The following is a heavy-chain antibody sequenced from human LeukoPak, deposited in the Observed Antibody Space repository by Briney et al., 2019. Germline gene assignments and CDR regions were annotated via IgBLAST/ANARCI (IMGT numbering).Heavy chain of an antibody. CDR1: GDSISNTFYY. Sequence: SETLSLTCSVSGDSISNTFYYWAWVRQPPGKGLEWIGTVYYTGATFYKWSLKNRVTVSADTSRNQFSLSLRSVTAADAAVYYCATIRRYGGDPAYYFDDWGQGTLVTVDS. CDR2: VYYTGAT. V-gene: IGHV4-39*01. D-gene: IGHD5-12*01. J-gene: IGHJ4*02. CDR3: ATIRRYGGDPAYYFDD.